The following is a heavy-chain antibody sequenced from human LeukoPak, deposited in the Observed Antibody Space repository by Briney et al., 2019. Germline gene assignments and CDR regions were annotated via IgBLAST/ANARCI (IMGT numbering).Heavy chain of an antibody. J-gene: IGHJ6*03. D-gene: IGHD3-3*01. CDR1: GFTFDDYA. V-gene: IGHV3-43D*03. CDR3: AKGGYDFWSGYERYYYYYMDV. CDR2: ISWDGGST. Sequence: GGSLRLSCAASGFTFDDYAMHWVRQAPGKGLKGFSLISWDGGSTYYADSVKGRFTISRDNSKNSLYLQMNSLRAEDTALYYCAKGGYDFWSGYERYYYYYMDVWGKGTTVTVSS.